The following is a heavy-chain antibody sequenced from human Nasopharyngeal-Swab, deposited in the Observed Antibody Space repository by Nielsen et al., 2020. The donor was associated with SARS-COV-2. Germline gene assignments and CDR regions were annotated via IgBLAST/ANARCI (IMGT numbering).Heavy chain of an antibody. V-gene: IGHV3-23*01. J-gene: IGHJ4*02. CDR3: AKDGTIGYSHFDD. Sequence: GGSLRLSCAASGFTFSNFAMSWVRQAPGKGLEWVSVIVGNGATTYYTDSVKGRFTISRDNYRNTLYLQMNSLRADDTAVYYCAKDGTIGYSHFDDWGQGTLVTVSS. CDR2: IVGNGATT. D-gene: IGHD3-22*01. CDR1: GFTFSNFA.